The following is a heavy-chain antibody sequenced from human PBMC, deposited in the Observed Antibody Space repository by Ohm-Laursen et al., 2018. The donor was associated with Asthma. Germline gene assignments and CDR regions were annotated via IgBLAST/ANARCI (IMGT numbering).Heavy chain of an antibody. CDR1: GFSFNHAW. D-gene: IGHD6-13*01. J-gene: IGHJ4*02. CDR3: TTDGVF. Sequence: SLRLSCAATGFSFNHAWMSWVRQPPGKGLEWVGRIKSQADGGTTDYAAPVKGRFTISRDDSKNTLYLQMNSLKTEDTAVYYCTTDGVFGGQGTLVTVSS. CDR2: IKSQADGGTT. V-gene: IGHV3-15*01.